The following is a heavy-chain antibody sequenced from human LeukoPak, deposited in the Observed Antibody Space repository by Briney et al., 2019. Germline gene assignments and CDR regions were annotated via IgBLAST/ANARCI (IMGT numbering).Heavy chain of an antibody. CDR3: AKSNGYGLIDI. CDR2: IFYSGST. Sequence: SETLSLTCTVSGGSISSYYWSWIRQPPGKALEWIGNIFYSGSTYYSPSLKSRVTVSLDTSRNQFSLKLNSVTAADTAVYYCAKSNGYGLIDIWGQGTMVTVSS. V-gene: IGHV4-59*12. CDR1: GGSISSYY. D-gene: IGHD3-22*01. J-gene: IGHJ3*02.